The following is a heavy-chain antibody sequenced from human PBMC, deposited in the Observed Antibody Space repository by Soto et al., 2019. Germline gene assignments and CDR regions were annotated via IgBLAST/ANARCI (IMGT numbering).Heavy chain of an antibody. J-gene: IGHJ6*02. Sequence: EVQLLESGGGLVQPGGSLRLSCAASGFTFCSYAMSWVRQAPGKGLEVVSAISGCSGIGGSTYYADSVKGRFTISRDKSKNTLYLQMNSLRAEDTAVYYCAKDHYGVDVWGQGPTVTVSS. CDR1: GFTFCSYA. V-gene: IGHV3-23*01. CDR3: AKDHYGVDV. CDR2: ISGCSGIGGST.